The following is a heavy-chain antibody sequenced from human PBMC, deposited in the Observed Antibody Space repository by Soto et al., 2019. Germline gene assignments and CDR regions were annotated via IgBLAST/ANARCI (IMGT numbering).Heavy chain of an antibody. Sequence: PSETLSLTCTVSGGSITGIRYYWGWIRQPPGKGLEWIGSVYYGGSTYYNPSLKSRVTISVDTSKNQFSLKLSSVTAADTAVYYCARERGYCSGGSCYSSYYGMDVWGQGTTVTVSS. CDR1: GGSITGIRYY. D-gene: IGHD2-15*01. V-gene: IGHV4-39*07. CDR3: ARERGYCSGGSCYSSYYGMDV. J-gene: IGHJ6*02. CDR2: VYYGGST.